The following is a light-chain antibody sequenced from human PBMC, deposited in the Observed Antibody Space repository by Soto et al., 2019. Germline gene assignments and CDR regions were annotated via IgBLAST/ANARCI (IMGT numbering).Light chain of an antibody. CDR2: AAS. CDR3: HQSYSPPQT. J-gene: IGKJ1*01. V-gene: IGKV1-39*01. Sequence: DIQMTQSPSSLSASVGDSVTITCRASQTISTYLNWYQQKVGKAPKLLIHAASSWQSGVPSRFSGSGSGTDFTLTISSLEPEDFASYYCHQSYSPPQTFGQGTKVEIK. CDR1: QTISTY.